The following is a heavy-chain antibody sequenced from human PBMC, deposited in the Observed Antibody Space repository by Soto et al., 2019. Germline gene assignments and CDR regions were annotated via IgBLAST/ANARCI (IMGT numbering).Heavy chain of an antibody. J-gene: IGHJ4*02. CDR1: GYTLNTYY. CDR2: IHPSGGGS. D-gene: IGHD2-21*02. Sequence: GASVKVSCKPSGYTLNTYYLHWVRQAPGQGPEWMGIIHPSGGGSTYAQKFLGRVTMTRDTSTSTVFMELSSLRSADTAVYYCARGGHIAVVTASFDYWGQGTLVTVSS. CDR3: ARGGHIAVVTASFDY. V-gene: IGHV1-46*02.